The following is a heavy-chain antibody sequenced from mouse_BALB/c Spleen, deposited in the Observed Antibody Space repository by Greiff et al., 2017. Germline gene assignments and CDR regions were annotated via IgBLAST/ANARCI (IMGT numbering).Heavy chain of an antibody. V-gene: IGHV5-6-4*01. CDR3: TRDAPNYGTFYYFDY. J-gene: IGHJ2*01. D-gene: IGHD1-1*02. Sequence: EVQVVESGGGLVKPGGSLKLSCAASGFTFSSYTMSWVRQTPEKRLEWVATISSGGSYTYYPDSVKGRFTISRDNAKNTLYLQMSSLKSEDTAMYYCTRDAPNYGTFYYFDYWGQGTTLTVSS. CDR2: ISSGGSYT. CDR1: GFTFSSYT.